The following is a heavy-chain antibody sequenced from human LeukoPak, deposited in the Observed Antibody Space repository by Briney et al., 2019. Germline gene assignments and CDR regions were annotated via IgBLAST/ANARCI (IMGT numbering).Heavy chain of an antibody. CDR3: ARDSYYPY. Sequence: GGSLRLSCAASGFTFTNYWMHWVRQAPGKGLVWVSRISADGSTTSYADSVKGRFTISRDNAKNTLYLQMNSLRAEDTAVYYCARDSYYPYWGQGTLVAVSS. J-gene: IGHJ4*02. CDR1: GFTFTNYW. D-gene: IGHD5-18*01. V-gene: IGHV3-74*01. CDR2: ISADGSTT.